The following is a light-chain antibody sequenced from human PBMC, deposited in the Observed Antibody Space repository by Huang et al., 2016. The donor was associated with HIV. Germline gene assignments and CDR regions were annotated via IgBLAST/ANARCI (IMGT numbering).Light chain of an antibody. V-gene: IGKV1-17*03. CDR2: DAS. CDR3: LQHNGHPLT. CDR1: QGISNR. Sequence: DIQMTQSPSVMSASVGDSFTISCRASQGISNRLVWFQQKPGRVPKRLIHDASSLESGVPTRFIGSGSGTEFTLTINSLQPEDFATYYCLQHNGHPLTFGGGTRVEIK. J-gene: IGKJ4*01.